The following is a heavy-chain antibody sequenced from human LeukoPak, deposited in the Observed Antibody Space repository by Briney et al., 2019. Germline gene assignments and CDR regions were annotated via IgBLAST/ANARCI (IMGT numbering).Heavy chain of an antibody. CDR3: ARDKNIGAAVYYFDN. D-gene: IGHD6-13*01. CDR2: ISYDGSNK. V-gene: IGHV3-30*04. Sequence: GGSLRLSCAASGFTFSSYAMHWVRQAPGKGLEWVAVISYDGSNKYYADSVKGRFTISRDNSKNTLYLQMNSLRAEDTAVYYCARDKNIGAAVYYFDNWGQGTLVTVSS. J-gene: IGHJ4*02. CDR1: GFTFSSYA.